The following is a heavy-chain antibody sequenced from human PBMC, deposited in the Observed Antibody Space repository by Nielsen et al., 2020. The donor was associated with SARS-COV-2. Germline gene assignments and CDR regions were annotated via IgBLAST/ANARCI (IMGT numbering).Heavy chain of an antibody. D-gene: IGHD1-26*01. CDR3: ARAQSRWELLGPPDY. CDR1: GFTFSSYW. Sequence: GESLKISCAASGFTFSSYWMHWVRQAPGKGLVWVSRINSDGSSTSHADSVKGRFTISRDNAKNTLYLQMNSLRAEDTAVYYCARAQSRWELLGPPDYWGQGTLVTVSS. CDR2: INSDGSST. V-gene: IGHV3-74*01. J-gene: IGHJ4*02.